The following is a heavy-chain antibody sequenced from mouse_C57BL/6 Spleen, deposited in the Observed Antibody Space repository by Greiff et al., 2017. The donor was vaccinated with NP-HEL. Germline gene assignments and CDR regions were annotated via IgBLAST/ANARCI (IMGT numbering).Heavy chain of an antibody. CDR3: TRDYGSSYDNYAMDY. CDR2: ISSGGDYS. Sequence: DVKLVESGAGLVKPGGSLKLSCAASGFTFSSYAMPWVRQTPEKRLEWVAYISSGGDYSYYADTVKGRFTISRDNARTTLYLQMSSLKSEDTAMYYCTRDYGSSYDNYAMDYWGQGTSVTVSS. J-gene: IGHJ4*01. V-gene: IGHV5-9-1*02. CDR1: GFTFSSYA. D-gene: IGHD1-1*01.